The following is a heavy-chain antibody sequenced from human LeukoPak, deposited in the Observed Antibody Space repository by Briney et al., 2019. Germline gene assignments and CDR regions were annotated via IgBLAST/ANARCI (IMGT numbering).Heavy chain of an antibody. CDR2: IIPIFGTA. CDR3: ARGGYYDILTGYPHPFDY. Sequence: SVKVSFKASGGTFTIYAISWVRQAPGQGLEWMGGIIPIFGTANYTQKFQGRVTITADESTSTAYMELSSLRSEETAVYYCARGGYYDILTGYPHPFDYWGQGTLVTVSS. V-gene: IGHV1-69*13. J-gene: IGHJ4*02. CDR1: GGTFTIYA. D-gene: IGHD3-9*01.